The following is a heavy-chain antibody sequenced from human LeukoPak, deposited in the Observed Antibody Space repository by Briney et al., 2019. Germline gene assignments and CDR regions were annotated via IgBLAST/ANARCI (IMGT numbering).Heavy chain of an antibody. CDR1: GFTFSNYW. Sequence: PGGSLRLSCAASGFTFSNYWMHWVRQAPGKGLVWVSRINSDGINTSYADSVKGRFTISRDNAKNTLYLQMNSLRAEDTAVYYCARGQLEYSDYWGQGTLVTVSS. CDR2: INSDGINT. J-gene: IGHJ4*02. D-gene: IGHD1-1*01. V-gene: IGHV3-74*01. CDR3: ARGQLEYSDY.